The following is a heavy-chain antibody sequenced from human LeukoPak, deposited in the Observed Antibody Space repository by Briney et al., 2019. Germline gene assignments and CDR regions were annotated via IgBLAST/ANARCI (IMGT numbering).Heavy chain of an antibody. V-gene: IGHV3-66*01. CDR2: IYSGGST. CDR3: ARVQLTGDAFDI. D-gene: IGHD3-9*01. J-gene: IGHJ3*02. Sequence: GGSLRLSCAASGFTFSNYAMSWVRQAPGKGLEGVSVIYSGGSTYYADSVKGRFTISRDNSKNTLYLQMNSLRAEDTAVYYCARVQLTGDAFDIWGQGTMVTVSS. CDR1: GFTFSNYA.